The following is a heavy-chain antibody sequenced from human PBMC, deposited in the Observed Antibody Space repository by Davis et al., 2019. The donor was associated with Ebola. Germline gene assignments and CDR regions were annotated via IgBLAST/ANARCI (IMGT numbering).Heavy chain of an antibody. V-gene: IGHV4-39*07. Sequence: PSETLSLTCTVSGGSISSSSYYWSWIRQPPGKGLEWIGEINHSGSTNYNPSLKSRVTISVDTSKNQFSLKLSSVTAADTAVYYCARAEGWELQEVDYWGQGTLVTVSS. CDR3: ARAEGWELQEVDY. CDR2: INHSGST. CDR1: GGSISSSSYY. D-gene: IGHD1-26*01. J-gene: IGHJ4*02.